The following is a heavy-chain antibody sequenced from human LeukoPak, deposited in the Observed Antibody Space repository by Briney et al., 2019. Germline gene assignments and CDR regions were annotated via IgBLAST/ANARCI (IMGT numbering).Heavy chain of an antibody. CDR3: ARVWFGELRLRWFDP. CDR1: GGSISSGDYY. D-gene: IGHD3-10*01. J-gene: IGHJ5*02. Sequence: PSETLSLTCTVSGGSISSGDYYWSWIRQPPGKGLEWIGYIYYSGSTYYNPSLKSRATMSVDTSKNQFSLGLSSVTAADTAVYYCARVWFGELRLRWFDPWGQGTLVTVSS. CDR2: IYYSGST. V-gene: IGHV4-30-4*01.